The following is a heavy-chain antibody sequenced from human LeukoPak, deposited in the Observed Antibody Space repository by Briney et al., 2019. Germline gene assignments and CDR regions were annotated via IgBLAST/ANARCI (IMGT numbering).Heavy chain of an antibody. Sequence: SGPTLVNPSATFTLTCTFFGFSLGTIGPGVGWVRQPPGKALEWLALIYWTDDKRYSPSLKSRLTITKDTSKNQVVLTMTNMDPVDTATYYCAHIPLIVVVPASIWGAFDIWGQGTMVTVSS. V-gene: IGHV2-5*01. CDR3: AHIPLIVVVPASIWGAFDI. J-gene: IGHJ3*02. CDR2: IYWTDDK. CDR1: GFSLGTIGPG. D-gene: IGHD2-2*01.